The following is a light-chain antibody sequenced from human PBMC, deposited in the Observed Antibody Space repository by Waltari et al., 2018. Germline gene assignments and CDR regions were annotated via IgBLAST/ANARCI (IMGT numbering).Light chain of an antibody. V-gene: IGKV3-11*01. CDR2: DAF. CDR1: QSVSSY. CDR3: QQRANWPIT. J-gene: IGKJ5*01. Sequence: DIVLTQSPATLSLSHGERATLSCRASQSVSSYLIWYQQKPGQAPRLLSYDAFNRATGIPARFSGSGSGTDFTLTISSLEPEDFAVYYCQQRANWPITFGQGTRLEIK.